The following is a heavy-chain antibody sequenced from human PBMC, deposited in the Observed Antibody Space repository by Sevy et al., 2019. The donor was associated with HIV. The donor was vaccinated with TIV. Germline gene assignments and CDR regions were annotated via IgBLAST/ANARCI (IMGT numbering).Heavy chain of an antibody. D-gene: IGHD5-18*01. Sequence: ASVKVSCKASGGTFSSYAISWVRQAPGQGLEWMGGIIPIFGTANYAQKFQGRVTITADESTSTAYMEPSSLRSEDTAVYYCASQPAMAGAYGMDVWGQGTTVTVSS. CDR3: ASQPAMAGAYGMDV. CDR2: IIPIFGTA. CDR1: GGTFSSYA. J-gene: IGHJ6*02. V-gene: IGHV1-69*13.